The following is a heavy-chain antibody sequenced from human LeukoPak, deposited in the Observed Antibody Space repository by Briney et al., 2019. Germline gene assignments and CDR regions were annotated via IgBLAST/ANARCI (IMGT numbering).Heavy chain of an antibody. J-gene: IGHJ4*02. V-gene: IGHV1-2*02. Sequence: ASVKVSCKASGYTFTGYYMHWVRQAPGQGLEWMGWINPNSGGTNYAQKFQGRVTITADKSTSTAYMELSSLRSEDTAVYYCARGSSNSYGFLGYWGQGTLVTVSS. CDR3: ARGSSNSYGFLGY. D-gene: IGHD3-10*01. CDR1: GYTFTGYY. CDR2: INPNSGGT.